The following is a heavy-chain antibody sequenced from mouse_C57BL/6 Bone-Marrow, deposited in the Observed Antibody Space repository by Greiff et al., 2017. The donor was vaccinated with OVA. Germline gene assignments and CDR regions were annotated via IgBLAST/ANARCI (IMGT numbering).Heavy chain of an antibody. CDR1: GYTFTDYY. J-gene: IGHJ3*01. Sequence: EVQLQQSGPELVKPGASVKISCKASGYTFTDYYMNWVKQSPGKSLEWIGDINPNNGGTSYNQKFKGKATLTVDKSSSTADMELRRLTSEDSAVYYCARDDYGSSWRFAYWGQGTLVTVSA. CDR2: INPNNGGT. D-gene: IGHD1-1*01. V-gene: IGHV1-26*01. CDR3: ARDDYGSSWRFAY.